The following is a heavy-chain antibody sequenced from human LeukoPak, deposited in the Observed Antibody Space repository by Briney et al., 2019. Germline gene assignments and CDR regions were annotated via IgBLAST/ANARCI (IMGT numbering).Heavy chain of an antibody. CDR3: ARVQGRGFTLDY. D-gene: IGHD3-10*01. V-gene: IGHV4-38-2*02. J-gene: IGHJ4*02. Sequence: SETLSLTCTVSGYSISSGYYWGWIRQPPGKGLEWIGSIYHSGRTFYNPSLKSRVTISVDTSKNQFSLKLTSVTAADTAVYYCARVQGRGFTLDYWGQGTLVTVSS. CDR1: GYSISSGYY. CDR2: IYHSGRT.